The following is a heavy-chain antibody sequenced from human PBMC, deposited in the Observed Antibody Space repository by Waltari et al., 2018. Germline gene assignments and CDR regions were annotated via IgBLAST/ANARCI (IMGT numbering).Heavy chain of an antibody. J-gene: IGHJ4*02. CDR3: AKMAGGSGCFDY. D-gene: IGHD6-19*01. CDR2: ISYDGSNK. V-gene: IGHV3-30*18. CDR1: GFTFSSYG. Sequence: QVQLVESGGGVVQPGRSLRLSCAASGFTFSSYGMHWVRQAPGKGLEWVAVISYDGSNKYYADSVKGRFTISRDNSKNTLYLQMNSLRAEDTAVYYCAKMAGGSGCFDYWGQGTLVTVSS.